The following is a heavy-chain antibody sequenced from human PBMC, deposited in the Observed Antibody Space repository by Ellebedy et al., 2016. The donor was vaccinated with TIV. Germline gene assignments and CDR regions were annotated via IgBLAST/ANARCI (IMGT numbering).Heavy chain of an antibody. CDR1: GYTLTELS. CDR2: FDPEDGET. J-gene: IGHJ4*02. D-gene: IGHD2-21*02. V-gene: IGHV1-24*01. Sequence: AASVKVSCKVSGYTLTELSMHWVRQAPGKGLEWMGGFDPEDGETIYAQKFQGRVTMTEDTSTDTAYMDLSSLRSEDTAVYDCATATLNCGGDCYSDYWGQGTLVTVSS. CDR3: ATATLNCGGDCYSDY.